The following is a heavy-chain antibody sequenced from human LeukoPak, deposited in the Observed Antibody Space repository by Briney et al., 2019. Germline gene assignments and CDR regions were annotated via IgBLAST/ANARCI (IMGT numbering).Heavy chain of an antibody. D-gene: IGHD1-20*01. V-gene: IGHV1-2*02. CDR1: GYTFTGYY. CDR3: ARDLGITGSQWVMDV. J-gene: IGHJ6*03. Sequence: ASVKVSCKASGYTFTGYYMHRVRQAPGQGLEWMGWINPNSGGTNYAQKFQGRVTMTRDTSISTAYMELSRLRSDDTAVYYCARDLGITGSQWVMDVWGKGTTVTVSS. CDR2: INPNSGGT.